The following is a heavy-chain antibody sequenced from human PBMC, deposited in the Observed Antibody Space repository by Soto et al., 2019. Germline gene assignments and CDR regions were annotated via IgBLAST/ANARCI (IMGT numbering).Heavy chain of an antibody. CDR2: ISNDGSNE. V-gene: IGHV3-30*18. D-gene: IGHD6-13*01. Sequence: QVRLVESGGGVVQPGRSLRLSCAVSGFTFSTYGMRWVRQAPGKGLEWVAVISNDGSNEYYADSMKGRFTISRDNSKNTLFLQMNSLRAEDTAVYFCAKARGIAAAAKRGIYYFYGMDVWGQGTTITVSS. J-gene: IGHJ6*02. CDR3: AKARGIAAAAKRGIYYFYGMDV. CDR1: GFTFSTYG.